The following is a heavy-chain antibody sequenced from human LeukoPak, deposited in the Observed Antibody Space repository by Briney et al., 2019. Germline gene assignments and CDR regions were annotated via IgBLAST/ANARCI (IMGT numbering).Heavy chain of an antibody. CDR2: ISSGSYI. V-gene: IGHV3-21*01. CDR1: GFTFSSYS. Sequence: GGSLRLSCAASGFTFSSYSMNWVRQAPGKGLEWVSSISSGSYIYYADSVKGRFTISRDNAKNSLYLQMNSLRAEDTAVYYCARVKEGNYYYHYYMDVWGKGTTVTVSS. CDR3: ARVKEGNYYYHYYMDV. J-gene: IGHJ6*03.